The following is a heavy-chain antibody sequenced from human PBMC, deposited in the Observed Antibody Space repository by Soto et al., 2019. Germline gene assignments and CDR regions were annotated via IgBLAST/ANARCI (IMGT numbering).Heavy chain of an antibody. J-gene: IGHJ6*02. Sequence: GESLKISCKGSGYSFTSYWIGWVRQMPRKGLEWMGIIYPGDSDTRYSPSFQGQVTISADKSISTAYLQWSSLKASDTAMYYCARLLYYYGSGSYPTYYYYGMDVWGQGTTVTVSS. CDR1: GYSFTSYW. V-gene: IGHV5-51*01. D-gene: IGHD3-10*01. CDR3: ARLLYYYGSGSYPTYYYYGMDV. CDR2: IYPGDSDT.